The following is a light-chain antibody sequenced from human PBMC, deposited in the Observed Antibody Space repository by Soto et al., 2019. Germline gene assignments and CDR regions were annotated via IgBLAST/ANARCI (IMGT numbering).Light chain of an antibody. CDR3: QQYGSSGT. CDR2: DAY. CDR1: QSFRGL. J-gene: IGKJ1*01. Sequence: EIVMSQAPATLTVPPGERATLSCRASQSFRGLLAWYQQKPGQAPRLLIYDAYNRATGIPPRFSGSGSGTDFTLTISSLEPEDFAVYYCQQYGSSGTFGQGTKVDI. V-gene: IGKV3-11*01.